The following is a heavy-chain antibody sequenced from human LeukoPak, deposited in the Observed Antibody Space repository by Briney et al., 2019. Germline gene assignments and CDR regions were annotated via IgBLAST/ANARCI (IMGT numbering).Heavy chain of an antibody. CDR1: GGSISSSSYC. CDR3: ARCIAAAGWFDP. CDR2: MYYRGTT. Sequence: PSETLSLTCTVSGGSISSSSYCWGWIRQPPGKGLEWIGSMYYRGTTYYNPSLKSRVTISVDTSKNQLSLKVTSVTAADTALYYCARCIAAAGWFDPWGQGTLVTVSS. D-gene: IGHD6-25*01. V-gene: IGHV4-39*01. J-gene: IGHJ5*02.